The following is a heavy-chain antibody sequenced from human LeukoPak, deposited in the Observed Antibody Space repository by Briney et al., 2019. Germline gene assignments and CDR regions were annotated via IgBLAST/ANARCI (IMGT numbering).Heavy chain of an antibody. D-gene: IGHD3-10*01. CDR1: GFTFSSYG. CDR2: ISYDGSNK. V-gene: IGHV3-30*03. CDR3: ARDRRLWFGELYYYGMDV. Sequence: GGSLRLSCAASGFTFSSYGMHWVRQAPGKGLEWVAVISYDGSNKYYADSVKGRFTISRDNSKNTLYLQMGSLRAEDMAVYYCARDRRLWFGELYYYGMDVWGQGTTVTVSS. J-gene: IGHJ6*02.